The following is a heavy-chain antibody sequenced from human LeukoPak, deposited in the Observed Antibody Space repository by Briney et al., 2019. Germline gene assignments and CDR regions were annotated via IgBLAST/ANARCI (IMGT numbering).Heavy chain of an antibody. Sequence: PGGSLRLSCAASGFTFSSYAMSWVRQAPGKGLEWVSGISGSGGITYYADSVKGRFTISRDNSKSTLYLQMNSLRAEDTAVYYCAKDGGNGDYETNDAFDIWGQGTTVIVSS. V-gene: IGHV3-23*01. J-gene: IGHJ3*02. CDR1: GFTFSSYA. CDR3: AKDGGNGDYETNDAFDI. CDR2: ISGSGGIT. D-gene: IGHD4-17*01.